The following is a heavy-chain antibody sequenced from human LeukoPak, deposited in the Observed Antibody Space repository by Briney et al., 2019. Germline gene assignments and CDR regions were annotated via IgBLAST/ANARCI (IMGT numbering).Heavy chain of an antibody. CDR2: IYHSGST. CDR3: ARVSGSGSYTIDY. D-gene: IGHD3-10*01. CDR1: GGSISSGGYS. V-gene: IGHV4-30-2*01. J-gene: IGHJ4*02. Sequence: SETLSLTCAVSGGSISSGGYSWSWIRQPPGEGLEWIGYIYHSGSTYYNPSLKSRVTISVDRSKNQFSLKLSSVTAADTAVYYCARVSGSGSYTIDYWGQGTLVTVSS.